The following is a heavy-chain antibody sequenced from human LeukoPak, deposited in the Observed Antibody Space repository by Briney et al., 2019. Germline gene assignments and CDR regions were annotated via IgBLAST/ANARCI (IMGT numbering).Heavy chain of an antibody. J-gene: IGHJ4*02. Sequence: SGPTLVKPTQTLTLTCTFSGFSLSTSGVGVGWIRQPPGKALEWLALIYWDDDKRYSPSLKSRLTITKHTSKNQVVLTMTNMEPVDTATYYCFRAAAGRIDYWGQGTLVTVSS. CDR2: IYWDDDK. CDR1: GFSLSTSGVG. CDR3: FRAAAGRIDY. D-gene: IGHD6-13*01. V-gene: IGHV2-5*02.